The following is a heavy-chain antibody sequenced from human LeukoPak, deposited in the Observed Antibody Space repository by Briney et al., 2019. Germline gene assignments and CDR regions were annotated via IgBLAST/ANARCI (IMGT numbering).Heavy chain of an antibody. Sequence: SVKVSCKASGGTFSSYAISWVRQAPGQGLEWMGRIIPILGIANYAQKFQGRVTITADKSTSTAYMELSSLRSEDTAVYYCARDPRDGLPDYWGQGTLVTVSS. CDR1: GGTFSSYA. CDR2: IIPILGIA. J-gene: IGHJ4*02. V-gene: IGHV1-69*04. CDR3: ARDPRDGLPDY. D-gene: IGHD5-24*01.